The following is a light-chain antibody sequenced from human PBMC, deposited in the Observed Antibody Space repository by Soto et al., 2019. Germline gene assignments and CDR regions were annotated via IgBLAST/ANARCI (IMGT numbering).Light chain of an antibody. CDR2: DVT. CDR3: ASYSSSETPVV. Sequence: QSALTQPASVSGSPGQSITISCTGTARDIGGYQFVSWYQQHPDKAPKLIIVDVTKRPSGISSRFSASNSGTTASLTISGLLPEDEAQYYCASYSSSETPVVFGGGTKLTVL. J-gene: IGLJ2*01. CDR1: ARDIGGYQF. V-gene: IGLV2-14*03.